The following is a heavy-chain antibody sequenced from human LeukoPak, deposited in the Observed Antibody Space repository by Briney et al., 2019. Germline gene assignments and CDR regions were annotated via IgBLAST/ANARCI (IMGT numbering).Heavy chain of an antibody. CDR1: GGSLSRSTYY. Sequence: SETLSLTCTVPGGSLSRSTYYWGWIRQFPGKGLEWIGTIYFSGSTYYNPSLKSRLTMSLDTSKNQFSLRLSSVTAADTALYYCAREGRLNTAFDIWGQGTMVTVSS. V-gene: IGHV4-39*07. CDR3: AREGRLNTAFDI. CDR2: IYFSGST. J-gene: IGHJ3*02. D-gene: IGHD2-8*01.